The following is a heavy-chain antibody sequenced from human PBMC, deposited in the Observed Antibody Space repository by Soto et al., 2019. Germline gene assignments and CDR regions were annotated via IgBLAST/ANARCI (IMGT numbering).Heavy chain of an antibody. V-gene: IGHV3-23*01. J-gene: IGHJ4*02. CDR2: ISGSGTST. Sequence: EVQLLESGGGLVQPGGSPRLSCAASGFTFSSYAMSWVRQAPGKGLKWISSISGSGTSTYYADSVKGRFTISRDNSKNTMYLQMNSLRAEDTALYFCAKENTPDYGDYVDYWGQGTLVTVSS. D-gene: IGHD4-17*01. CDR3: AKENTPDYGDYVDY. CDR1: GFTFSSYA.